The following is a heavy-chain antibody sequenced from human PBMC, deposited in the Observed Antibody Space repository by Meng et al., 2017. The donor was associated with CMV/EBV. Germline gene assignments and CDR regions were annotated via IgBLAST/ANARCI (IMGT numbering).Heavy chain of an antibody. Sequence: SETLSLTCAVYGGSFSGYYWSWIRQPPGKGLEWIGEINHSGSTNYNPSLKSRVTISVDTSKNQFSLKLSSVTAADTAVYYCARDGAVAGTLGYYYYYGMDVWGQGTTVTVSS. CDR1: GGSFSGYY. D-gene: IGHD6-19*01. CDR2: INHSGST. CDR3: ARDGAVAGTLGYYYYYGMDV. J-gene: IGHJ6*02. V-gene: IGHV4-34*01.